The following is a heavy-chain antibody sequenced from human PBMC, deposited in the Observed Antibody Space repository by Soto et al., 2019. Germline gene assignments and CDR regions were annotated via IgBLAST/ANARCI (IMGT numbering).Heavy chain of an antibody. CDR3: AKGGGSRDAFDI. CDR2: ISGSGGST. J-gene: IGHJ3*02. V-gene: IGHV3-23*01. D-gene: IGHD3-10*01. CDR1: GFTFSSYA. Sequence: GGSLRLSCAASGFTFSSYAMSWVRQAPGKGLEWVSAISGSGGSTYYADSGKGRFTISRDNSKNTLYLQMNSLRAEDTAVYYCAKGGGSRDAFDIWGQGTMVTVSS.